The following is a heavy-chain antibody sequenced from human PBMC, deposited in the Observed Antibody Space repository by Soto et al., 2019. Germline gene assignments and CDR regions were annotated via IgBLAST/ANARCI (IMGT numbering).Heavy chain of an antibody. CDR2: IWYDGSNK. D-gene: IGHD2-8*02. V-gene: IGHV3-33*03. J-gene: IGHJ4*02. CDR3: ARGHWSFDY. Sequence: GGSLRLSCAASGFTFSSYGMHWVRQAPGKGLEWVAVIWYDGSNKYYADSVKGRFTTSRDDSKNSLYLQMSSLTAEDTAVYYCARGHWSFDYWGQGTVVTVS. CDR1: GFTFSSYG.